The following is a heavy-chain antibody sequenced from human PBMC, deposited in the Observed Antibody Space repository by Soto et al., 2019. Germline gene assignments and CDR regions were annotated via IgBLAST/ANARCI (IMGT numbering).Heavy chain of an antibody. CDR3: AKNPILLGFSYYYYGMDV. CDR2: ISGSGGST. Sequence: PGGSLRLSCAASGFTFNSYAMSWVRQAPGKGLEWVSAISGSGGSTYYADSVKGRFTISRDNSKNTLYLQMNSLRAEDTAVYYCAKNPILLGFSYYYYGMDVWGQGTTVTVSS. J-gene: IGHJ6*02. D-gene: IGHD3-10*01. CDR1: GFTFNSYA. V-gene: IGHV3-23*01.